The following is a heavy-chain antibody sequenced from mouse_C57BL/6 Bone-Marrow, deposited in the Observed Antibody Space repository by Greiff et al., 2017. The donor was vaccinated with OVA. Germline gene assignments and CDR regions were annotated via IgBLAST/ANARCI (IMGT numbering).Heavy chain of an antibody. Sequence: EVQGVESGGGLVQPGGSLSLSCAASGFTFTDYYMSWVRQPPGKALEWLGFIRNKANGYTTEYSASVKGRFTISRDNSQISLYLQMNALGAEGRATYYCARYMWYGSSHWYFDVWGTGTTVTVSS. D-gene: IGHD1-1*01. V-gene: IGHV7-3*01. CDR2: IRNKANGYTT. CDR3: ARYMWYGSSHWYFDV. J-gene: IGHJ1*03. CDR1: GFTFTDYY.